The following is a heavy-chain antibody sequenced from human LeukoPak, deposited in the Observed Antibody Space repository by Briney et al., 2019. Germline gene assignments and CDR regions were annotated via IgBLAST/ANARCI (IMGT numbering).Heavy chain of an antibody. Sequence: GGSLRLSCAASGFTFSNYAMSWVRQAPGKGLEWVSAISGSGGSTYYADSVKGRFTISRDNSKNTLYLQMNSLRAEDTAVYYCARRAGGYSHPYDYWGPGTLVTVSS. J-gene: IGHJ4*02. CDR3: ARRAGGYSHPYDY. CDR1: GFTFSNYA. CDR2: ISGSGGST. D-gene: IGHD4-23*01. V-gene: IGHV3-23*01.